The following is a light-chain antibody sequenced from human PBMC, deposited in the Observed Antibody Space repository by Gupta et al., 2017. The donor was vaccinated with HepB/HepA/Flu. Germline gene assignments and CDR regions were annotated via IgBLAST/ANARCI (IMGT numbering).Light chain of an antibody. CDR3: QQTSNWPMYT. CDR1: QSVSSY. Sequence: DIELTQSPATLSVSPGDRATLSCRASQSVSSYLDWYKHKPGQAPRLLIYDASNRHSGIPARFSGSGYGKHFTLTISSREPEDFAAYYCQQTSNWPMYTFGQGTKMEIK. J-gene: IGKJ2*01. V-gene: IGKV3-11*01. CDR2: DAS.